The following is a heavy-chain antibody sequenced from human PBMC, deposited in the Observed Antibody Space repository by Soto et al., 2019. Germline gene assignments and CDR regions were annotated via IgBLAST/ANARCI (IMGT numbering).Heavy chain of an antibody. CDR2: ISYDGSNK. Sequence: QVQLVESGGGVVQPGRSLRLSCAASGFTFSSYAMHWVRQAPGKGLEWVAVISYDGSNKYYADSVKGRFTISKDNSENTLYLQMNRLRAEDTAVYYCAREKWDSSGWSHAYTRSVLDYWGRGTVVTVSS. D-gene: IGHD6-19*01. V-gene: IGHV3-30-3*01. CDR3: AREKWDSSGWSHAYTRSVLDY. CDR1: GFTFSSYA. J-gene: IGHJ4*02.